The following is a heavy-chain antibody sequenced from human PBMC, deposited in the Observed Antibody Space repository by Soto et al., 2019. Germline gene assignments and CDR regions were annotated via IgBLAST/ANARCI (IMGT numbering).Heavy chain of an antibody. CDR1: GFTFRNFG. CDR2: ITYDGSNT. V-gene: IGHV3-30*18. CDR3: AKDWGSGGYCFDS. J-gene: IGHJ4*02. D-gene: IGHD6-19*01. Sequence: QIQLVESGGGVVQPGESLRVSCSASGFTFRNFGMHWVRQAPGKGLEWVAVITYDGSNTYYRESVKGRLTISRDNLQNRVYLQMKSLRVDDTGVYYWAKDWGSGGYCFDSWGQGTRVTVSS.